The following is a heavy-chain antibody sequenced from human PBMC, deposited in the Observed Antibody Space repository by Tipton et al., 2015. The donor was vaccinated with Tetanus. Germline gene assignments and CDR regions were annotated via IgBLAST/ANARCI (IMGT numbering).Heavy chain of an antibody. CDR2: ISSSGTTM. CDR1: GFNFKTLG. D-gene: IGHD6-25*01. V-gene: IGHV3-48*01. Sequence: SLRLSCAASGFNFKTLGINWVRQAPGKGLEWISYISSSGTTMYYADSVKGRFTISRDNAKNSLYLQMNSLRADDTAVYYCGIGSALDYWGQGTLVPVSS. CDR3: GIGSALDY. J-gene: IGHJ4*02.